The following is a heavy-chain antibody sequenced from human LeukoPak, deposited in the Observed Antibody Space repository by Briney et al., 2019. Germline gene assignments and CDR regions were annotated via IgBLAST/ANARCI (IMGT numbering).Heavy chain of an antibody. CDR2: ISRTSTYI. V-gene: IGHV3-48*01. Sequence: HPGGSLRLSCVGSGFSFSGNSMNWVRQAPGKGLEWVSGISRTSTYIYYADSVKGRFTISRDNAKNSLYLQMNSLRAEDTAVYYCANTYSSSWYTWGQGTLVTVSS. CDR1: GFSFSGNS. J-gene: IGHJ4*02. D-gene: IGHD6-13*01. CDR3: ANTYSSSWYT.